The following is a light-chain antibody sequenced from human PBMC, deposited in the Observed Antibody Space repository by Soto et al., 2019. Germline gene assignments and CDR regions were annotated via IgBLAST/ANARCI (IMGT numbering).Light chain of an antibody. CDR2: GTS. CDR1: QSVSSSY. J-gene: IGKJ2*01. V-gene: IGKV3-20*01. CDR3: QQYGNPYT. Sequence: EIVLTQSPGTLSLSPGERATLSCRASQSVSSSYFGWYQQKPGQAPRLLIYGTSRRATGIPDRFSGSGSGTDFTLTISRLEPEDFAVYYCQQYGNPYTFGQGTKLEIK.